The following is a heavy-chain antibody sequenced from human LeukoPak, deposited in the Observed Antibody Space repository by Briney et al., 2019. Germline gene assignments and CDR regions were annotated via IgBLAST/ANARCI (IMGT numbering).Heavy chain of an antibody. CDR3: ARVERQLGFYYYYGMDV. J-gene: IGHJ6*02. CDR1: GYTFTSYG. CDR2: MNPNSGNT. Sequence: GASVKVSCKASGYTFTSYGISWVRQAPGQGLEWMGWMNPNSGNTGYAQKFQGRVTMTRNTSISTAYMELSSLRSEDTAVYYCARVERQLGFYYYYGMDVWGQGTTVTVSS. D-gene: IGHD6-13*01. V-gene: IGHV1-8*02.